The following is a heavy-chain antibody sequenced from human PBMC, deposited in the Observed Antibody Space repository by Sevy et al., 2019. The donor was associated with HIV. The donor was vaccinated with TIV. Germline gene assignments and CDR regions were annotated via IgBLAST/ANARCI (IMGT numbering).Heavy chain of an antibody. Sequence: GGCLRLSCAASGFTFSSYAMHWVRQAPGKGLEWVAVISYDGSNKYYADSVKGQFTISRDNCKNTLYLQMKSLRAEETAVNYCARDGYYYGSGSYYRTYYYYYGIDVWGQGTTVTASS. CDR1: GFTFSSYA. D-gene: IGHD3-10*01. CDR2: ISYDGSNK. J-gene: IGHJ6*02. CDR3: ARDGYYYGSGSYYRTYYYYYGIDV. V-gene: IGHV3-30-3*01.